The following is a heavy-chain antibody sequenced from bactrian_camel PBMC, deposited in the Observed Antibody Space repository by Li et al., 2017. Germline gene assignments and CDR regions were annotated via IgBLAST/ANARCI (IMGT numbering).Heavy chain of an antibody. CDR2: IATGSGNT. D-gene: IGHD2*01. CDR1: GYTYNRNC. V-gene: IGHV3S40*01. J-gene: IGHJ6*01. Sequence: DVQLVESGGGSVQAGGSLRLSCAASGYTYNRNCMAWFRQAPGEEREGVARIATGSGNTYYADSVKGRFTISQDNAKNTVYLQMNSLKPEDTAMYYCAARGPYCYTKLSVADFTYWGQGTQVTVS. CDR3: AARGPYCYTKLSVADFTY.